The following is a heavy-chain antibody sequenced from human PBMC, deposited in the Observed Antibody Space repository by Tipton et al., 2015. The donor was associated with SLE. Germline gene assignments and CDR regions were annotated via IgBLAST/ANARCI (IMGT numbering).Heavy chain of an antibody. CDR2: VYYTGNT. CDR1: GVNISGSGYH. CDR3: ARDEYRYDTTGYHLLGHFDF. J-gene: IGHJ4*02. D-gene: IGHD3-22*01. Sequence: TLSLTCTVSGVNISGSGYHWSWIRQPPGKGLEWVGTVYYTGNTFYNPSLKSRVTISVDTSKNQFSLNLSSVTAADTAVYYCARDEYRYDTTGYHLLGHFDFWGQGTLVTVSS. V-gene: IGHV4-39*07.